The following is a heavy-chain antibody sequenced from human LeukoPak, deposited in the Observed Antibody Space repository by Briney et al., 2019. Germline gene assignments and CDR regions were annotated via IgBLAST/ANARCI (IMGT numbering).Heavy chain of an antibody. CDR2: ISATGTII. D-gene: IGHD2-2*01. Sequence: GGSLRLSCAVSGFSFSDYDMTWVRQAPGKGLEWVSYISATGTIIHYADSVKGRFTISRGNAENSLFLQMSSLRVEDAAVYYCARTVFPVVVVPTIQRGAFDLWGQGALVSVSS. CDR1: GFSFSDYD. CDR3: ARTVFPVVVVPTIQRGAFDL. J-gene: IGHJ4*02. V-gene: IGHV3-48*03.